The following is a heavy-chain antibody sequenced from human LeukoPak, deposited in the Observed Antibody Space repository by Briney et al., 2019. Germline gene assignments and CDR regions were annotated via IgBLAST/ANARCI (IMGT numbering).Heavy chain of an antibody. D-gene: IGHD6-13*01. V-gene: IGHV3-21*01. CDR3: ARDNYSREPVEYNGMDV. CDR1: GFTVSSNY. Sequence: PGGSLRLSCAASGFTVSSNYMSWVRQAPGKGLEWVSSISIGSSFVYYTDSMRGRFTISRDDAKNSLYLQMDSLRVEDTAVYYCARDNYSREPVEYNGMDVWGQGTTVTVSS. CDR2: ISIGSSFV. J-gene: IGHJ6*02.